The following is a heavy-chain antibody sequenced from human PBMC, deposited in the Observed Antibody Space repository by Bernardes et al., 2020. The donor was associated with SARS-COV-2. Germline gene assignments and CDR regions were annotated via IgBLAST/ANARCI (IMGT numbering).Heavy chain of an antibody. V-gene: IGHV3-23*01. CDR2: ISGSGGST. Sequence: GGSLRLSCAASGFTFSSYAISWVRQAPGKGLEWVSAISGSGGSTYYADSVKGRFTISRDNSKNTLYLQMNSLRAEDTAVYYCAKKRSVQYCTNGVCYTEYFDYWGQGTLVTVSS. CDR3: AKKRSVQYCTNGVCYTEYFDY. J-gene: IGHJ4*02. D-gene: IGHD2-8*01. CDR1: GFTFSSYA.